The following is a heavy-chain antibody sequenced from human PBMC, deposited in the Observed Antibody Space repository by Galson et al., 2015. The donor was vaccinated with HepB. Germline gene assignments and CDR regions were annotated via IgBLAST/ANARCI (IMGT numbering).Heavy chain of an antibody. CDR2: IKSKTESGTT. Sequence: SLRLSCAASGFSFNNARMNWVRQAPGKGLEWVGRIKSKTESGTTDYATPVKGRFTILRDDSKDTVYLQMNSLKTEDTAVYYCAKRADGDEGAFHIWGQGTMVTVSS. CDR1: GFSFNNAR. J-gene: IGHJ3*02. V-gene: IGHV3-15*01. CDR3: AKRADGDEGAFHI. D-gene: IGHD3-10*01.